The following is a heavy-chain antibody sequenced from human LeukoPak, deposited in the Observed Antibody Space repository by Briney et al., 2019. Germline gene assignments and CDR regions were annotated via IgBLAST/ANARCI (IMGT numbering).Heavy chain of an antibody. CDR3: ASGDTTVTTLDY. V-gene: IGHV1-69*13. CDR1: GGXFSSYA. CDR2: IIPIFGTA. J-gene: IGHJ4*02. D-gene: IGHD4-11*01. Sequence: SVKVSCKASGGXFSSYAISWVRQAPGQGLEWMGGIIPIFGTANYAQKFQGRVTITADESTSTAYMELSSLRSEDTAVYYCASGDTTVTTLDYWGQGTLVTVSS.